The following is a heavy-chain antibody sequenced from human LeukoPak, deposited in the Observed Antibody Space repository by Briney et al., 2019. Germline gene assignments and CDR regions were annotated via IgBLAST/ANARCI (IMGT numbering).Heavy chain of an antibody. CDR2: IYYSGGA. CDR3: ARTHCEGDCFSAIRY. CDR1: GGSISSSSYY. V-gene: IGHV4-39*07. Sequence: SETLSLTCTVSGGSISSSSYYWGWIRQPPGKGLEWIGSIYYSGGADYNPSLQSRVTISVDTSKNEFSLKVRAVTAADTAVYFCARTHCEGDCFSAIRYWGQRTPVTVFS. D-gene: IGHD2-21*02. J-gene: IGHJ4*02.